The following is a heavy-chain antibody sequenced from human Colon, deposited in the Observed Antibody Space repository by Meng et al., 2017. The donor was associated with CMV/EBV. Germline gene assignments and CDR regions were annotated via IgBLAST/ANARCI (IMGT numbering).Heavy chain of an antibody. CDR1: GVSIKNDS. CDR3: ARAGARGVPVDL. Sequence: QVPRRASGPRLVQTPAPLSLTCPVSGVSIKNDSWAWRRRPAGKGLKWLERIHYSGGTDDNPSLKSRVTLSIDTSKNQLSLKIYSVTAADTAVYYCARAGARGVPVDLWGQGTLVTVSS. D-gene: IGHD3-10*01. J-gene: IGHJ4*02. CDR2: IHYSGGT. V-gene: IGHV4-4*07.